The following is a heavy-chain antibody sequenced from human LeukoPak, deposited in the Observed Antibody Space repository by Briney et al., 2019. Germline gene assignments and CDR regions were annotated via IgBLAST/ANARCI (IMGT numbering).Heavy chain of an antibody. CDR3: ARVRGYSSSWDRQPASY. Sequence: ASVKVSCKASGYTFTSYGISWVRQAPGQGLEWMGWISAYNGNTNYAQKLQGRVTMTTDTSTSTAYMELRSLRSDDTAVYYCARVRGYSSSWDRQPASYWGQGTLVTVSS. J-gene: IGHJ4*02. D-gene: IGHD6-13*01. CDR2: ISAYNGNT. CDR1: GYTFTSYG. V-gene: IGHV1-18*01.